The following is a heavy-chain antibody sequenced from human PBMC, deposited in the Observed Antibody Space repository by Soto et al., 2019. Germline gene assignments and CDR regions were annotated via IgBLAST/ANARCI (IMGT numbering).Heavy chain of an antibody. D-gene: IGHD3-16*02. J-gene: IGHJ4*02. V-gene: IGHV3-30*18. CDR1: GFTFSSFG. CDR3: AKALGELSPESYDY. CDR2: ISYDGSEK. Sequence: QVQLVESGGGVVQPERSLRLSCAASGFTFSSFGMHWVRQAPGKGLEWVAVISYDGSEKYYADSVKGRFTISRDNSKNTLSLKMNSLRADDTAVYYCAKALGELSPESYDYWGEGTLITVST.